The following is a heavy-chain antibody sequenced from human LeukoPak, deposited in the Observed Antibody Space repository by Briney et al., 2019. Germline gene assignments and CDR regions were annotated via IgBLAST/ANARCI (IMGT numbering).Heavy chain of an antibody. Sequence: ASVKVSCKASGYTFTSYAMNWVRQAPGQGLEWMGWINTNAGNPTYAQGFTGRFVFSLDTSVSTAYLQISSLKAEDTAVYYCARVPPASWGYDFWSGYYYYMDVWGKGTMVTVSS. V-gene: IGHV7-4-1*02. CDR1: GYTFTSYA. J-gene: IGHJ6*03. CDR2: INTNAGNP. D-gene: IGHD3-3*01. CDR3: ARVPPASWGYDFWSGYYYYMDV.